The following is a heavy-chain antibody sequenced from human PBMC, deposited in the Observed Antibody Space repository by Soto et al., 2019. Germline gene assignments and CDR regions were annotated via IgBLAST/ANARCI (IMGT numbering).Heavy chain of an antibody. Sequence: EVQLVESGGGLVQPGGSLRLSCAASGFTFSGDWMHWVRQAAGKGLVWVPRINMDGSSTNYADSVKGRFTISRDNAKNTLYLQMNSLRVDDTTVYYCARGPRGLYHHDYWGQGALVTVSS. CDR1: GFTFSGDW. CDR2: INMDGSST. CDR3: ARGPRGLYHHDY. V-gene: IGHV3-74*01. D-gene: IGHD2-2*01. J-gene: IGHJ4*02.